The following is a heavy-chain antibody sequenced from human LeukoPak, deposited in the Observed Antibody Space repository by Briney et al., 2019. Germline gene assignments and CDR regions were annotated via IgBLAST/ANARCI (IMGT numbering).Heavy chain of an antibody. Sequence: SETLSLTCTVSGGSISNYYWSWIRQPPGKGLEWIGYIYYSGSTNYNPSLKSRVTISVDTSKNQFSLKLSSVTAADTAVYYCARRVPTMVRGKSAFDIWGQGTMVTVSS. V-gene: IGHV4-59*01. CDR1: GGSISNYY. CDR3: ARRVPTMVRGKSAFDI. D-gene: IGHD3-10*01. J-gene: IGHJ3*02. CDR2: IYYSGST.